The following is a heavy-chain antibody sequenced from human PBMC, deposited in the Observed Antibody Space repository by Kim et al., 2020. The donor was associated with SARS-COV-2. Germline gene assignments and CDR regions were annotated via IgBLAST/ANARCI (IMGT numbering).Heavy chain of an antibody. CDR2: INPSGGST. V-gene: IGHV1-46*01. CDR1: GYTFTSYY. D-gene: IGHD3-10*01. J-gene: IGHJ5*02. CDR3: ARGGHYGSGSYYGFDP. Sequence: ASVKVSCKASGYTFTSYYMHWVRQAPGQGLEWMGIINPSGGSTSYAQKFQGRVTMTRDTSTSTVYMELSSLRSEDTAVYYCARGGHYGSGSYYGFDPWGQGTLVTVSS.